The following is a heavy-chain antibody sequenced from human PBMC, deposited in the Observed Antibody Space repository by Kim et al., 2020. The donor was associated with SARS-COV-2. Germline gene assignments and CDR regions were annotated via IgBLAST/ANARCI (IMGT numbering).Heavy chain of an antibody. V-gene: IGHV4-61*01. CDR2: IYYSGST. J-gene: IGHJ5*02. CDR1: GGSVSSGSYY. D-gene: IGHD6-19*01. Sequence: SETPSLTCTVSGGSVSSGSYYWSWIRQPPGKGLEWIGYIYYSGSTNYNPSLKSRVTISVDTSKNQFSLKLSSVTAADTAVYYCARVYMPAYSSGWYPFLFGGWFDPWGQGTLVTVSS. CDR3: ARVYMPAYSSGWYPFLFGGWFDP.